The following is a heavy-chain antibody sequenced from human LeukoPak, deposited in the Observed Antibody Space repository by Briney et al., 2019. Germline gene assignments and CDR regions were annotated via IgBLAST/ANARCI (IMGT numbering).Heavy chain of an antibody. CDR1: GGSISSYY. CDR3: ARFRRYCSGGSCYLWFDP. CDR2: IYTGGST. Sequence: SETLSLTCTVSGGSISSYYWSWIRQPAGKGLEWIGRIYTGGSTNYNPSLKSRVTMSVDTSKNQFSLKLSSVTAADTAVYYCARFRRYCSGGSCYLWFDPWGQGTLVTVSS. D-gene: IGHD2-15*01. J-gene: IGHJ5*02. V-gene: IGHV4-4*07.